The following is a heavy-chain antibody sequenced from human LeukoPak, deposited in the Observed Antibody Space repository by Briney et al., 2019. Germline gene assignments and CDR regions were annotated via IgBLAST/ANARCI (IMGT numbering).Heavy chain of an antibody. J-gene: IGHJ4*02. Sequence: PGGSLRPSCAASGLTFSDYYMSWIRQAPGKGLEWVSYISSSGSTIYYADSVKGRFTISRDNAKNSLYLQMNSLRAEDTAVYYCARGYSSGWYGIFDYWGQGTLVTVSS. CDR3: ARGYSSGWYGIFDY. D-gene: IGHD6-19*01. V-gene: IGHV3-11*04. CDR1: GLTFSDYY. CDR2: ISSSGSTI.